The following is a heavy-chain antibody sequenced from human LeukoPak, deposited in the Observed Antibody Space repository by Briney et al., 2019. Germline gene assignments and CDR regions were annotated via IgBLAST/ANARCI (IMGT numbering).Heavy chain of an antibody. J-gene: IGHJ4*02. CDR2: ISSSSSYI. CDR3: ARGPSGSGSYRGY. CDR1: GFTFSSYS. V-gene: IGHV3-21*01. Sequence: GGSLRLSCAASGFTFSSYSMNWVRQAPGKGLEWVSSISSSSSYIYYADSVKGRFTISRDNAKNSLYLQMNSLRAEDTAVYYCARGPSGSGSYRGYWGQGTLVTVSS. D-gene: IGHD3-10*01.